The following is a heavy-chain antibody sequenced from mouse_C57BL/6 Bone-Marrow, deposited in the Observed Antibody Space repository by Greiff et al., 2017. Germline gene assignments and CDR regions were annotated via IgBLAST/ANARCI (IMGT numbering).Heavy chain of an antibody. CDR1: EYEFPSPD. J-gene: IGHJ3*01. CDR2: INSDGGST. CDR3: ARHHGSGLFAY. D-gene: IGHD1-1*01. V-gene: IGHV5-2*01. Sequence: EVMLLESGAGLVQPGESLKLSCESNEYEFPSPDMPWVRKTPEKRLELVAAINSDGGSTYYPHTMERRFIITTDKTKKTLYLQMSSLRSEDTALYYCARHHGSGLFAYWGQGTLVTVSA.